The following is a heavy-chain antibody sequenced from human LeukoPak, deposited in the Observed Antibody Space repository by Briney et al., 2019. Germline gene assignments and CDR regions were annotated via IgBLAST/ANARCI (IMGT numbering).Heavy chain of an antibody. CDR1: GFTFSSYA. CDR2: ISYDGSNK. J-gene: IGHJ3*02. CDR3: ARCRSITVVRGIIIKGLDI. Sequence: GGSLRLSCAASGFTFSSYAMHWVRQAPGKGLEWVAVISYDGSNKYYADSVKGRFTISRDNSKNTLYLQMNSLRAEDTAVYYCARCRSITVVRGIIIKGLDIWGQGAMITVSS. V-gene: IGHV3-30*14. D-gene: IGHD3-10*01.